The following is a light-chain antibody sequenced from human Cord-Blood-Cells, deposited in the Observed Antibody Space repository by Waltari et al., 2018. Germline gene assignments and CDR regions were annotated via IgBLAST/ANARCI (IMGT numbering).Light chain of an antibody. CDR1: PSISSY. CDR3: QQSYSTPWT. J-gene: IGKJ1*01. Sequence: DIQMTQSPSSLSAYVGDRVTITCRASPSISSYLNWYQQKPGKAPKRLIYAASSLQSGVPSRFSVSGAGTDFTLTVSSLQPEDFATYYCQQSYSTPWTFGQGTKVEIK. CDR2: AAS. V-gene: IGKV1-39*01.